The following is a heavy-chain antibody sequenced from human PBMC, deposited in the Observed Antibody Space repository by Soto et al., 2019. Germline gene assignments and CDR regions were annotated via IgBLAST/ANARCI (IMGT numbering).Heavy chain of an antibody. CDR3: ARGRYWDY. CDR1: GYDFTTYG. J-gene: IGHJ4*02. V-gene: IGHV1-18*01. D-gene: IGHD2-8*02. Sequence: QVHLVQSGAEVKKSGASVKVSCKGSGYDFTTYGITWVRQAPGQGLEWMAWISAHNGNTDYAQKLQGRVTVTRDTSTSTAYMELRSLRSDDTAVYYCARGRYWDYGGQGALVTVSS. CDR2: ISAHNGNT.